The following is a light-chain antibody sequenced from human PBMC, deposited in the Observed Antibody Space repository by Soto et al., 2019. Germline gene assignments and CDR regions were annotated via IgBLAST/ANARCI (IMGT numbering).Light chain of an antibody. J-gene: IGKJ1*01. CDR1: QYINTR. V-gene: IGKV3-11*01. CDR3: DQRKSWPRR. Sequence: NVCRQSPAGMASVPGGGFGSCGRAIQYINTRLAWYQHRPGQAPRLLIYQTSIRAAGIPARFSASGSEIDFTLTAGDVQLENRALYFCDQRKSWPRRFGEGTKVDIK. CDR2: QTS.